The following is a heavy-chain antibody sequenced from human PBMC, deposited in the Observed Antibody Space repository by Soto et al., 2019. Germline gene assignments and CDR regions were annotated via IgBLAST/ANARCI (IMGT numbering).Heavy chain of an antibody. D-gene: IGHD5-12*01. J-gene: IGHJ4*02. CDR1: GGPFSGYY. CDR2: INHSGST. Sequence: SETLSLTCAVYGGPFSGYYWSWIRQPPGKGLEWIGEINHSGSTNYNPSLKSRVTISVDTPKNQFSLKLSSVTAADTAVYYCAKSTYVRWLQLRGGFDYRGQGTLVTVSS. V-gene: IGHV4-34*01. CDR3: AKSTYVRWLQLRGGFDY.